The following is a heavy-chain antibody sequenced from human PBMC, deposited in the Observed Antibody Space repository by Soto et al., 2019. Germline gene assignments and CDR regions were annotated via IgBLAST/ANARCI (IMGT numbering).Heavy chain of an antibody. CDR2: ISSSSSYI. Sequence: GSLRLSCAASGFTFSSYSMNWVRQAPGKGLEWVSSISSSSSYIYYADSVKGRFTISRDNAKNSLYLQMNSLRAEDTAVYYCARAHPGGYYRYFDYWGQGTLVTVSS. CDR3: ARAHPGGYYRYFDY. CDR1: GFTFSSYS. J-gene: IGHJ4*02. D-gene: IGHD3-3*01. V-gene: IGHV3-21*01.